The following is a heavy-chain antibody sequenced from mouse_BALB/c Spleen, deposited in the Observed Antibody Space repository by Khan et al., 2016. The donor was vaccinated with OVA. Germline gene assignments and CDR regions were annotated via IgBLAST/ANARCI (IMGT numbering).Heavy chain of an antibody. CDR1: GYSIPSGYY. D-gene: IGHD1-2*01. CDR2: IRYDGSN. V-gene: IGHV3-6*02. Sequence: EVQLVESGPGLVKPSQSLSLTCSVTGYSIPSGYYWNWIRQFPGNKLEWMGYIRYDGSNNYNPSLKNRISITRDTSKNQFFLKLNSVTTEDTATYYGASGLHYYGFYFDCWGQGTTLTVSS. J-gene: IGHJ2*01. CDR3: ASGLHYYGFYFDC.